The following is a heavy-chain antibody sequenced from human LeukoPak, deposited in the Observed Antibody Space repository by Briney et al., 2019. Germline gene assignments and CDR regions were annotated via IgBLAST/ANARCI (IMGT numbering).Heavy chain of an antibody. CDR1: GYSFTSYW. Sequence: GESLKISCRGSGYSFTSYWISWVRQMPGQGLEWMGRIDPSDSYTNYSPSFQGHVTISADKSISTAYLQWSSLKASDTAMYYCARHPLVFRYFDWATGYWGQGTLVTVSS. J-gene: IGHJ4*02. V-gene: IGHV5-10-1*01. CDR3: ARHPLVFRYFDWATGY. CDR2: IDPSDSYT. D-gene: IGHD3-9*01.